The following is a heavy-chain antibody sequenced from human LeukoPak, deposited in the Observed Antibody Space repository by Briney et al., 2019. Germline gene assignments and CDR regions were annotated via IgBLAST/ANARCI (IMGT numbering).Heavy chain of an antibody. CDR1: GFTFSNAW. D-gene: IGHD4-23*01. V-gene: IGHV3-15*01. CDR3: TTRTDSSGILDY. CDR2: IKRKTDGGTT. Sequence: GGSLRLSCAASGFTFSNAWMTWVRQAPGKGLEWVGRIKRKTDGGTTDYAAPVKGRFTISRDDSKNTLYLQMNNLQTEDTAVYYCTTRTDSSGILDYWGQGTLSPSPQ. J-gene: IGHJ4*02.